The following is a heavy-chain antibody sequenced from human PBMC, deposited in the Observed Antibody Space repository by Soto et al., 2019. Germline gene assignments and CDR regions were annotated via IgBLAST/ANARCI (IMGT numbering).Heavy chain of an antibody. J-gene: IGHJ4*02. Sequence: SQPVSRTCAISGVSVSSPSATCECIRQSPSRGLEWLGRTRYTSKWSYEYALSVKGRITISPDTSKNHFSLQLDSVTPEDTAVYYCLRVDWNDAGSWGQGTLVTVSS. V-gene: IGHV6-1*01. CDR2: TRYTSKWSY. CDR1: GVSVSSPSAT. D-gene: IGHD1-1*01. CDR3: LRVDWNDAGS.